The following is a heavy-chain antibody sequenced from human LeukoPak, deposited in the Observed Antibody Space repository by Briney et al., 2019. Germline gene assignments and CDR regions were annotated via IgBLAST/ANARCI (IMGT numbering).Heavy chain of an antibody. CDR1: IFTFGSYW. J-gene: IGHJ4*02. V-gene: IGHV3-7*05. CDR3: AKGGRMVRGVIVTNYYFDY. CDR2: INLDGSEK. Sequence: GGSLRLSCTASIFTFGSYWMSWVRQAPGKGLEWVANINLDGSEKYSVDSVKGRFTISRDNAKNSLYLQMNSLRAEDTAVYYCAKGGRMVRGVIVTNYYFDYWGQGTLVTVSS. D-gene: IGHD3-10*01.